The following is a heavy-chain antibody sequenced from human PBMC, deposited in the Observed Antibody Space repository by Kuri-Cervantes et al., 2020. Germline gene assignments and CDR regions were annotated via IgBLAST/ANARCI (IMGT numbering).Heavy chain of an antibody. D-gene: IGHD3-16*01. J-gene: IGHJ3*02. CDR1: GGSFSGYY. Sequence: ESLKISCAVYGGSFSGYYWSWIRQPPGKGLEWIGEINHSGSTNYNPSLKSRVTISVDTSKNQFSLKLSSVTAAETAVYYCARGTITIQGGDDAFDIWGQGTMVTVSS. V-gene: IGHV4-34*01. CDR3: ARGTITIQGGDDAFDI. CDR2: INHSGST.